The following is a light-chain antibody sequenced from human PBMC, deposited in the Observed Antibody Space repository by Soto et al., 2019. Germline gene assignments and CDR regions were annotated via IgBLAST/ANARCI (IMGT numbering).Light chain of an antibody. Sequence: QSVLAQPPSVSGAPGQRVTISCTGSNSNIGADYDVHWYQQFPGAAPKLLIYGNTNRPSGVPDRFSGSKSRISASLAITGLQAEDEADYFCQSYDSDLSGVVFGGGTKLTVL. J-gene: IGLJ2*01. CDR3: QSYDSDLSGVV. CDR2: GNT. CDR1: NSNIGADYD. V-gene: IGLV1-40*01.